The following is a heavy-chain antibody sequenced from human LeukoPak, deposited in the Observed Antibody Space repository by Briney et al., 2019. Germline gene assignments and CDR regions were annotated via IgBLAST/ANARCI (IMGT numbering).Heavy chain of an antibody. Sequence: GGSLRLSCAASGFTFFSYTMNWVRQAPGKGLEWVSYISSSCSTIYYADSVKGRFTISRDDAKNSLYLQMNRLRADDTAVYSCARENSRADYWGQGTLVTVSS. CDR2: ISSSCSTI. V-gene: IGHV3-48*04. CDR1: GFTFFSYT. CDR3: ARENSRADY. D-gene: IGHD2/OR15-2a*01. J-gene: IGHJ4*02.